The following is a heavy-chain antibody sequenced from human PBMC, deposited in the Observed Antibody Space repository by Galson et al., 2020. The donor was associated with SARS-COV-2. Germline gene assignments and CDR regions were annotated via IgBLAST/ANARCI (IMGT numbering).Heavy chain of an antibody. CDR2: ITYSGTT. D-gene: IGHD4-4*01. V-gene: IGHV4-39*07. J-gene: IGHJ4*02. CDR3: AREAGNSWYFDY. Sequence: SQTLSLTCTVSDGSINSSRYYWGWIRPHPGKGLEWIGSITYSGTTYYNPSLKSRVTISADTSKNQFSLKLNSVTAADTAVYYCAREAGNSWYFDYWAQGTLVTVSS. CDR1: DGSINSSRYY.